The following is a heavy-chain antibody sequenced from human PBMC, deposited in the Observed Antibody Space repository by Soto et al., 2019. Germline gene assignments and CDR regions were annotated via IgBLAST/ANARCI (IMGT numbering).Heavy chain of an antibody. Sequence: SETLSLTCAISGDSVSSNSAAWNWIRPSPSRGLEWLGRTYYRPKWYNDYAVSVKSRITINPDTSKNQFSLQLNSVTPEDTAVYYCARADKYYYYYGMGVWGQGTTVTVSS. J-gene: IGHJ6*02. CDR2: TYYRPKWYN. V-gene: IGHV6-1*01. CDR1: GDSVSSNSAA. CDR3: ARADKYYYYYGMGV.